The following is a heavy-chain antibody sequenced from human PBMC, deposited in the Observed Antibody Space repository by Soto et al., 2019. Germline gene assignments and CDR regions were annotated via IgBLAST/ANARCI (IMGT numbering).Heavy chain of an antibody. CDR3: AKGDSGGFPRYFDY. CDR1: GFTFSDYA. Sequence: GSLRLSCAASGFTFSDYAMSWVRQAPGKGLEWVSAIGGGGGHTYNADSVKGRFTISRDNSKNTVSLQLNSLKVEDTAVYFCAKGDSGGFPRYFDYRGQGTLVTVSS. D-gene: IGHD3-22*01. CDR2: IGGGGGHT. V-gene: IGHV3-23*01. J-gene: IGHJ4*02.